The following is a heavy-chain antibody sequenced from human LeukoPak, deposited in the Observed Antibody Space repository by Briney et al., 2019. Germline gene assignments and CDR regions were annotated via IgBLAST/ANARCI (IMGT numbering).Heavy chain of an antibody. J-gene: IGHJ4*01. D-gene: IGHD1-1*01. CDR2: INPHSGVT. Sequence: ASVKVSCKASGYTFTGYYMHWMRQAPGHGLEWMGWINPHSGVTNYAQTFQGRVTMTRDTSISTAYMDLSGLRSDDMAVYYCAREFDDGSPRFDYWGHGTLLTVSS. CDR3: AREFDDGSPRFDY. CDR1: GYTFTGYY. V-gene: IGHV1-2*02.